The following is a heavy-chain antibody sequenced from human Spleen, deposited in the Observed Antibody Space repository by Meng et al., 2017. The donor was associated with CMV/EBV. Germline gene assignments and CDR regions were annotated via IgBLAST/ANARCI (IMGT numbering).Heavy chain of an antibody. Sequence: GESLKISCKDSKYTFTSYWIAWVRQMPGKAPECMGIIYPGDSDTRYSPSFQGQVTISADKSISTAYLQWSSLKASDTAIYYCARQKTGNAFDIWGQGTMVTVSS. J-gene: IGHJ3*02. V-gene: IGHV5-51*01. CDR2: IYPGDSDT. CDR1: KYTFTSYW. CDR3: ARQKTGNAFDI. D-gene: IGHD1-1*01.